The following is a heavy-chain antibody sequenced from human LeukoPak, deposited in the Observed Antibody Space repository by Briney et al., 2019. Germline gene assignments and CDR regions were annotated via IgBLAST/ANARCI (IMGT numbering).Heavy chain of an antibody. V-gene: IGHV4-38-2*02. D-gene: IGHD5-12*01. J-gene: IGHJ4*02. CDR1: GYSISSGYF. CDR2: ISHSGST. CDR3: ARVSYSGYERYYFDY. Sequence: SETLSLTCTVSGYSISSGYFWGWVRQPPGKGLEWIGSISHSGSTYHNPSLKSRVTISLDTSKNQFSLKPSSVTAADTAVYYCARVSYSGYERYYFDYWGQGPLVTVSS.